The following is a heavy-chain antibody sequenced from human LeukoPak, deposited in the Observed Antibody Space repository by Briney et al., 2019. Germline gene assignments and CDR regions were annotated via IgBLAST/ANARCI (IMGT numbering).Heavy chain of an antibody. Sequence: SGTLSLTCSVSGRSIDITNYRSWLRQAPGKGLEWIWEISHSGTTNYNPSLRRRVAMSLDSANNQFSLSLTSVTAGHTAVFYCTRESRPFCPFAYWGQGVLVTVSS. CDR3: TRESRPFCPFAY. CDR1: GRSIDITNY. CDR2: ISHSGTT. D-gene: IGHD2-2*01. J-gene: IGHJ4*02. V-gene: IGHV4-4*02.